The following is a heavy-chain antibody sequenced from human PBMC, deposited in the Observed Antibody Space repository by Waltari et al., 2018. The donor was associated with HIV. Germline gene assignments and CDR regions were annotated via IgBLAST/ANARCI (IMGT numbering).Heavy chain of an antibody. Sequence: QVQLQQWGAGLLKPSETLSLTCAVYGGSFSGYYWSWIRQPPGKGLEWIGEINHGGNTNYTPPLKSRVTISVDTSKNQFSLKLSSVTAADTAVYYCASRGYDFWSGYYRGGGGHFDYWGQGTLVTVSS. CDR3: ASRGYDFWSGYYRGGGGHFDY. J-gene: IGHJ4*02. CDR2: INHGGNT. D-gene: IGHD3-3*01. CDR1: GGSFSGYY. V-gene: IGHV4-34*01.